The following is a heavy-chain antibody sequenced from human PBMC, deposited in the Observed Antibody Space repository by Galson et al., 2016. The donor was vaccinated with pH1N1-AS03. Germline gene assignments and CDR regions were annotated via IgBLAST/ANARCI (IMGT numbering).Heavy chain of an antibody. CDR3: ARARGGVYNCDAFDI. D-gene: IGHD1-1*01. J-gene: IGHJ3*02. Sequence: SVKASCKASGYTFTGYYVHWLRQAPGQGLEWMGWINPKTGGTKSAQKFQGWVSMTSDTSIRTVYMDLRMLTSVDTAVYYCARARGGVYNCDAFDIWGQGTVVSVSS. V-gene: IGHV1-2*04. CDR1: GYTFTGYY. CDR2: INPKTGGT.